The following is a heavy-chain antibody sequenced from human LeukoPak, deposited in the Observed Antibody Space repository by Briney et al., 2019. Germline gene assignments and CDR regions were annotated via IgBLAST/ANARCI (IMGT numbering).Heavy chain of an antibody. V-gene: IGHV3-7*01. D-gene: IGHD1-14*01. CDR3: ARGGNLEN. J-gene: IGHJ4*02. Sequence: GSSLRFSCAASGFTLSRYWMSLVREAPGEVLEWVANINEDGGERHYVDSVKGRFTISRDNAKNSLYLQMNSLRADDTAVYYCARGGNLENWGRGTLVTVSS. CDR2: INEDGGER. CDR1: GFTLSRYW.